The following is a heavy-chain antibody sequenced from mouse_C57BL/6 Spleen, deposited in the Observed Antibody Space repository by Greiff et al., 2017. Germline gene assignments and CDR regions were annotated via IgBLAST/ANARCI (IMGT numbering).Heavy chain of an antibody. CDR2: IWGGGST. D-gene: IGHD1-1*01. J-gene: IGHJ2*01. CDR1: GFSLTSYG. Sequence: QVQLQQSGPGLVQPSQSLSITCTVSGFSLTSYGVHWVRQSPGKGLEWLGVIWGGGSTDYNAAFMSSLSITKDNSKSQVFFKMNSLQADDTAIYYCAKNFGDYGSSPHFDYWGQGTTLTVSS. V-gene: IGHV2-5*01. CDR3: AKNFGDYGSSPHFDY.